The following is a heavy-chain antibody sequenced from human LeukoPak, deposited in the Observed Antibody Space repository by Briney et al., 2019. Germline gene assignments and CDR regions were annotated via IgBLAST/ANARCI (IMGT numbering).Heavy chain of an antibody. CDR2: IYYSGST. V-gene: IGHV4-39*01. Sequence: SETLSLTCTVSGGSISSSSYYWGWIRQPPWKGPEWIGSIYYSGSTYYNPSLKSRVTISVDTSKNQFSLKLSSVTAADTAVYYCARHRIAARPESYYSYYMDVWGKGTTVTVSS. J-gene: IGHJ6*03. D-gene: IGHD6-6*01. CDR3: ARHRIAARPESYYSYYMDV. CDR1: GGSISSSSYY.